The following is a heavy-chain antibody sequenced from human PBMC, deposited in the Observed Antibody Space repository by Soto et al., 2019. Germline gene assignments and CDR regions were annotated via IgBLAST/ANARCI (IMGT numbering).Heavy chain of an antibody. CDR1: GFTFSSYS. D-gene: IGHD3-10*01. CDR2: ISSSSSYI. V-gene: IGHV3-21*01. Sequence: EVQLVESGGGLVKPGGSLRLSCAASGFTFSSYSMNWVRQAPGKGLEWVSSISSSSSYIYYADSVKGRFTISRDNAKNSLYLQMNSRRAEDTAVYYCARDTDYYGSGSYSPWGQGTLVTVSS. J-gene: IGHJ5*02. CDR3: ARDTDYYGSGSYSP.